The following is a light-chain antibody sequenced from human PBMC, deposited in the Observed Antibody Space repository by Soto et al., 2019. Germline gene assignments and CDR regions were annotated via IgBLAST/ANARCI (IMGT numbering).Light chain of an antibody. Sequence: DIQMTQSPTSLSASVGDRVTITCRASQGIRNFVAWYQQKLGKAPKLLIYAASTLQSGVPSRFSGGGSGTDFTLTINSLQPEDVATYSCQKYSSVPVFGPGTKVEIK. CDR2: AAS. V-gene: IGKV1-27*01. J-gene: IGKJ3*01. CDR3: QKYSSVPV. CDR1: QGIRNF.